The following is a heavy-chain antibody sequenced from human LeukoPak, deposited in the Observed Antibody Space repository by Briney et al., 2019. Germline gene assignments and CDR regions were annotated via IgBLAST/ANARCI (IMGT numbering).Heavy chain of an antibody. CDR1: GFNFIDDS. CDR2: IGIGSGNT. V-gene: IGHV3-48*01. CDR3: ARDHCYAFDN. D-gene: IGHD2-15*01. Sequence: GGSLRLSCAASGFNFIDDSMNWGRHARGEGVECISYIGIGSGNTKYADSVRGRFTISRDKARNSLYLQMNSLGVEATGVYYCARDHCYAFDNWGHGTLVTVSS. J-gene: IGHJ4*01.